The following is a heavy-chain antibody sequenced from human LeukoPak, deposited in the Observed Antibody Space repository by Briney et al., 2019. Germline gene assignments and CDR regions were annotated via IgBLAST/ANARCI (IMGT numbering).Heavy chain of an antibody. J-gene: IGHJ4*02. CDR2: INAGNGNT. V-gene: IGHV1-3*01. Sequence: GASVKVSCKASGYTFTSYAMHWVRQAPGQRLEWMGWINAGNGNTKYSQKFQGRVTMTRDTSTSTVYMELSSLRSEDTAVYYCASEAIFGVVIPFDYWGQGTLVTVSS. CDR3: ASEAIFGVVIPFDY. D-gene: IGHD3-3*01. CDR1: GYTFTSYA.